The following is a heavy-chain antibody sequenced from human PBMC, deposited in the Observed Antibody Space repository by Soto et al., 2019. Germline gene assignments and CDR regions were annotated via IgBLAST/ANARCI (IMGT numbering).Heavy chain of an antibody. D-gene: IGHD2-2*01. CDR1: GFTFSSYA. CDR3: ARAGYCISTSCYGGFDY. CDR2: ISYDGSNK. J-gene: IGHJ4*02. V-gene: IGHV3-30-3*01. Sequence: QVQLVESGGGVVQPGRSLRLSCAASGFTFSSYAMHWVRQAPGKGLEWVAVISYDGSNKYYADSVKGRFTISRDNSKNTLYLQMNSLRAEDTAVYYCARAGYCISTSCYGGFDYWGQGTLVTVSS.